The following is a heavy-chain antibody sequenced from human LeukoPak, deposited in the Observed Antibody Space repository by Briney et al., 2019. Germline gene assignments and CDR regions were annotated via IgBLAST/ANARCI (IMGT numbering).Heavy chain of an antibody. CDR2: ISSSSTI. D-gene: IGHD2-15*01. CDR1: GFTFSSYN. V-gene: IGHV3-48*04. J-gene: IGHJ6*03. CDR3: ARDASYYYYMDV. Sequence: GGSLRLSCAASGFTFSSYNMNWVRQAPGKGLEWVSYISSSSTINYSDSVKGRFTISRDNAQNSLYLQLNSLRAEDTAIYYCARDASYYYYMDVWGKGTTVTLSS.